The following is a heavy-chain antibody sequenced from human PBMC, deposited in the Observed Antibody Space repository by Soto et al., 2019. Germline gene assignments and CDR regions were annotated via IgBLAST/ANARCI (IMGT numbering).Heavy chain of an antibody. CDR3: ARSGNGYDFSPLDY. V-gene: IGHV1-18*01. CDR2: ISTHNGNT. Sequence: QVQLVQSGAELGKPGASVKVSCKASGYSFTSYGFTWVRQAPGPGLEWRGWISTHNGNTNYAQKLQGRVTLTTDTSTSTAYMEIESLTSDDTAMYYCARSGNGYDFSPLDYWGQGTLGTVSS. D-gene: IGHD5-12*01. J-gene: IGHJ4*02. CDR1: GYSFTSYG.